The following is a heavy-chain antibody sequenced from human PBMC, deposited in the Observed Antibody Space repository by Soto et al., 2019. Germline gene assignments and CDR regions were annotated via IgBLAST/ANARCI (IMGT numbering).Heavy chain of an antibody. CDR3: AREKSAYYYDSSGYYLNYWYFDL. V-gene: IGHV4-59*01. CDR2: IYYSGCT. Sequence: QVQLQESGPGLVKPSETLSLTCTVSGGSISSYYWSWIRQPPGKGLEWIGYIYYSGCTNYNPSLKSRVTISVDTSKNQFSLKLSSVTAADTAVYYCAREKSAYYYDSSGYYLNYWYFDLWGRGTLVTVSS. D-gene: IGHD3-22*01. J-gene: IGHJ2*01. CDR1: GGSISSYY.